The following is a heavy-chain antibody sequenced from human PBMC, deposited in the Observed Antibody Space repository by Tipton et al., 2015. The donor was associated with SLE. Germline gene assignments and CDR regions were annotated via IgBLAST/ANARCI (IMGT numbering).Heavy chain of an antibody. CDR3: AITRLDFGQDLVVVPGAFDI. CDR2: IHQSGST. D-gene: IGHD2-2*01. CDR1: GYSISSAYY. V-gene: IGHV4-38-2*02. J-gene: IGHJ3*02. Sequence: TLSLTCTVSGYSISSAYYWGWIRQPPGKGLEWIGTIHQSGSTDYNPSLKSRVTISLDTSKNQFSLKLNSVTAADTAVYYCAITRLDFGQDLVVVPGAFDIWGQGRTVTVSS.